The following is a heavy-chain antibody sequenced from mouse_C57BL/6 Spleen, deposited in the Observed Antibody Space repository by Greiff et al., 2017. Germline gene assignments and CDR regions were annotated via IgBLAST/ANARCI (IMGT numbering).Heavy chain of an antibody. D-gene: IGHD2-5*01. CDR3: ARVGTFYYSNYYYYAMDY. CDR2: IDPSDSET. CDR1: GYTFTSYW. J-gene: IGHJ4*01. Sequence: QVQLQQPGAELVRPGSSVKLSCKASGYTFTSYWMHWVKQRPIQGLEWIGNIDPSDSETHYNQKFKDKATFTVDKSSSTAYMQLSSLTSEDSAVYYCARVGTFYYSNYYYYAMDYWGQGTSVTVSS. V-gene: IGHV1-52*01.